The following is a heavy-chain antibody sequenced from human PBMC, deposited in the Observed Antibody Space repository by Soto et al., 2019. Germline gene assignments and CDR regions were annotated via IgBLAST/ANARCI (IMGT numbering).Heavy chain of an antibody. CDR3: ARVRVVQGDRDLYGMDV. CDR1: GDSVSSNGAA. V-gene: IGHV6-1*01. D-gene: IGHD2-21*02. CDR2: KYYRSKWDN. Sequence: SQTLSLTCAISGDSVSSNGAAWNWIRQSSSRGFEWLGRKYYRSKWDNYYAVSLKSRIIIHPDTSKNQYSDQLNSVTPEDTAVYYCARVRVVQGDRDLYGMDVRSQWTTVTVSS. J-gene: IGHJ6*02.